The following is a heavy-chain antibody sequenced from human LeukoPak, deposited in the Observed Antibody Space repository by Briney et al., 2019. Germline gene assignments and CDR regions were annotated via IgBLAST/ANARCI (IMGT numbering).Heavy chain of an antibody. CDR1: VFTFSSYG. CDR3: AKDRGYCTNGVCYSRFSFDY. V-gene: IGHV3-30*02. D-gene: IGHD2-8*01. J-gene: IGHJ4*02. CDR2: IRYDGSNK. Sequence: SGGSLRLSCAASVFTFSSYGMHWVRQAPGKGLEWVAFIRYDGSNKYYADSVKGRFTISRDNSKNTLYLQMNSLRAEDTAVYYCAKDRGYCTNGVCYSRFSFDYWGQGTLVTVSS.